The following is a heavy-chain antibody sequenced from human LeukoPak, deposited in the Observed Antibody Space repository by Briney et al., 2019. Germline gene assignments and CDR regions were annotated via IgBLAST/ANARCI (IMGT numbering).Heavy chain of an antibody. CDR2: INHSGSA. J-gene: IGHJ4*02. CDR1: GDSFSGYY. D-gene: IGHD3-10*01. V-gene: IGHV4-34*01. CDR3: ARRYPSVRGVNLRPQEVRKHYFDY. Sequence: PSETLSLTCAVYGDSFSGYYWSWVRQPPGKGLEWIGDINHSGSANYNPSLKSRVTMSVDTSKKHFSLKLTSVTAADTAVYYCARRYPSVRGVNLRPQEVRKHYFDYWGQGNLVTVSS.